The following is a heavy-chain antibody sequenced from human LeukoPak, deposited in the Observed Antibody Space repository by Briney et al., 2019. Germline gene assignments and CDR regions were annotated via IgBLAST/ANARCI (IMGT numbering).Heavy chain of an antibody. CDR1: GYTFTSYG. V-gene: IGHV1-18*01. D-gene: IGHD3-10*01. J-gene: IGHJ3*02. Sequence: GASVKVSCKASGYTFTSYGISWVRQAPGQGLEWMGWISACNGNTNYAQKLQGRVTMTTDTSTSTAYMELRSLRSDDTAVYYCARDPPPRGLDGSGSYDDAFDIWGQGTMVTVSS. CDR2: ISACNGNT. CDR3: ARDPPPRGLDGSGSYDDAFDI.